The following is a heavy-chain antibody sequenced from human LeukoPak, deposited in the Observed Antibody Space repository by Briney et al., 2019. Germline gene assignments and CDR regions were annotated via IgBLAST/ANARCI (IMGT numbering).Heavy chain of an antibody. CDR1: GGTFSSYA. Sequence: SVKVSCKASGGTFSSYAISWVRQAPGQGLEWMGGIIPIFGTANYAQKFQGRVTITTDESTSTAYMELSSLRSEDTALYYCATVPAAMWDIYFQHWGQGTLVTVSS. CDR2: IIPIFGTA. CDR3: ATVPAAMWDIYFQH. D-gene: IGHD2-2*01. J-gene: IGHJ1*01. V-gene: IGHV1-69*05.